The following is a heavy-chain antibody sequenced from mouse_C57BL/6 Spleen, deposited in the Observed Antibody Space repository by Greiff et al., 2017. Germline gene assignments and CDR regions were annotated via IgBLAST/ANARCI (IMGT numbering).Heavy chain of an antibody. J-gene: IGHJ2*01. D-gene: IGHD1-1*01. V-gene: IGHV1-72*01. Sequence: QVQLQQPGAELVKPGASVKLSCKASGYTFTSYWMHWVKQRPGRGLEWIGRIDPNSGGTKYNEKFKSKATLTVDKPYSTAYMQLSSLTSEDSAFYYCAREGVCIATVVAPNYFDYWGQGTTLTVSS. CDR3: AREGVCIATVVAPNYFDY. CDR2: IDPNSGGT. CDR1: GYTFTSYW.